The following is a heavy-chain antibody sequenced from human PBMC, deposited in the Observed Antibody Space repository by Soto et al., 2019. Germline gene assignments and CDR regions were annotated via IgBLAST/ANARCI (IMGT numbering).Heavy chain of an antibody. CDR3: ARLTIFGVVPASYYYYYGMDV. J-gene: IGHJ6*02. V-gene: IGHV4-39*01. Sequence: SETLSLTCTVSGGSISSSSYYWGWIRQPPGKGLEWIGSIYYSGSTYYNPSLKSRVTISVDTSKNQFSLKLSSVTAADTAVYYCARLTIFGVVPASYYYYYGMDVWGQGTTGTVS. D-gene: IGHD3-3*01. CDR2: IYYSGST. CDR1: GGSISSSSYY.